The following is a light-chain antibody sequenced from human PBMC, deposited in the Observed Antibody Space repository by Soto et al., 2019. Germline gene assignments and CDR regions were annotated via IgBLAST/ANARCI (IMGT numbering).Light chain of an antibody. V-gene: IGLV2-14*01. CDR3: SSYTSSSTYV. CDR2: DVS. J-gene: IGLJ1*01. Sequence: QSALTQPASVSGSPGQSITISCTGTSSDVGGYNYVSWYQQHPGKAPKLMIYDVSNRRSGVSNRFSGSKSGNTASLTISGIQAEDEADYYCSSYTSSSTYVFGTGTKLTVL. CDR1: SSDVGGYNY.